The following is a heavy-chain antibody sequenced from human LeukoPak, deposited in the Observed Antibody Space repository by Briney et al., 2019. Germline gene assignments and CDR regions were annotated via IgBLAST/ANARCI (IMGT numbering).Heavy chain of an antibody. CDR3: ARNGVTREFDY. CDR1: GYIFTSYW. V-gene: IGHV5-51*01. J-gene: IGHJ4*02. Sequence: GESLKISCKGSGYIFTSYWIGWVRQMPGKGLEWMGIIYPGDSDTSYSPSVQGQVTISADKSISTAYLQWSSLKASDTAMYYCARNGVTREFDYWGQGTLVTVSS. D-gene: IGHD2-21*02. CDR2: IYPGDSDT.